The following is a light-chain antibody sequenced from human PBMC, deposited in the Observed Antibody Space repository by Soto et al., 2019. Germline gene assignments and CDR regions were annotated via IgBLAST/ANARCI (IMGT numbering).Light chain of an antibody. CDR3: QQFYASPPT. CDR2: WAS. Sequence: DIVMTQSPGSLAVSLGERAVITCKSSQSVIFTSNNKNFLAWYQQKAGQPPKLLINWASTRESGVPERFSGSGSGTDFTLTISSLQAEDVAIYFCQQFYASPPTFGQGTKVEIK. J-gene: IGKJ1*01. V-gene: IGKV4-1*01. CDR1: QSVIFTSNNKNF.